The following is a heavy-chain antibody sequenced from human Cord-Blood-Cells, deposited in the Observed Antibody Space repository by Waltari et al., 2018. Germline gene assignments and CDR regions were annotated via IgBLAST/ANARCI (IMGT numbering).Heavy chain of an antibody. CDR2: IKQDGSEK. Sequence: EVQLVESGGGLVQPGGSLRLSCAASGFTFSSYWMSWVRHAPGKGLEWVANIKQDGSEKYYVDSVKGRFTISRDNAKNSLYLQMNSLRAEDTAVYYCARAPSIAARPPYFDYWGQGTLVTVSS. CDR1: GFTFSSYW. D-gene: IGHD6-6*01. J-gene: IGHJ4*02. V-gene: IGHV3-7*01. CDR3: ARAPSIAARPPYFDY.